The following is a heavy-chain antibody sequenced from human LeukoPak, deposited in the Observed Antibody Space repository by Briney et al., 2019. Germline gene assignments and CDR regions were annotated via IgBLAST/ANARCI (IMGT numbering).Heavy chain of an antibody. CDR1: GYTFSGFY. J-gene: IGHJ4*02. CDR3: ARDRSPAPGRSYGRGHFDY. CDR2: INPNSGGT. V-gene: IGHV1-2*02. Sequence: ASVKVSCKASGYTFSGFYIYWVRQAPGQGLEWMGWINPNSGGTNYAQKFQGRVTMTRDTSISTAYMELNRLTSDDTAVYHCARDRSPAPGRSYGRGHFDYWGQGTLVTVSS. D-gene: IGHD5-18*01.